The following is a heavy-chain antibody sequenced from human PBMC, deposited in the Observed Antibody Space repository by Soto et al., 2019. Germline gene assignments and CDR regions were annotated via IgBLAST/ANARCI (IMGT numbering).Heavy chain of an antibody. V-gene: IGHV5-51*01. D-gene: IGHD2-15*01. J-gene: IGHJ6*03. CDR2: IYPGDSDT. CDR3: ARNPGYCSGGSCYYYYYYMDV. Sequence: PGESLKISCKGSGYSFTSYWIGWVRQMPGKGLEWMGIIYPGDSDTRYSPSFQGQVTISADKSISTAYLQWSSLKASDTAMYYCARNPGYCSGGSCYYYYYYMDVWGKGTTVTVSS. CDR1: GYSFTSYW.